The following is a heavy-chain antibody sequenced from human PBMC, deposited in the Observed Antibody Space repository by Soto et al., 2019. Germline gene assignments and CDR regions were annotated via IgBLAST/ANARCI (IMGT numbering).Heavy chain of an antibody. J-gene: IGHJ4*02. CDR3: GRRRYLDY. Sequence: EVQLVETGGGLIQPGRSLRLSCTGSGFTFGDYAMSWFRHAPGKGLEWVGVIRSKGYGGTTEYAASVRGRFTISRDDSKSIAYLQMNSLKTEDTAVYFCGRRRYLDYWGQGTLVTVSS. CDR2: IRSKGYGGTT. CDR1: GFTFGDYA. V-gene: IGHV3-49*03.